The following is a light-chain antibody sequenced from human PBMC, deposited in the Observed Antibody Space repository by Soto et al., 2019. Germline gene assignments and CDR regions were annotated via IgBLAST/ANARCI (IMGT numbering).Light chain of an antibody. J-gene: IGKJ5*01. CDR3: HKYGDLAIT. CDR1: QSVSSN. Sequence: EILLTQSPATLSVSPGERATLSCRASQSVSSNLAWYQQKPGQAPRLLIYGASNRETGIPDRFSGSGSGTEFTLTISRLEPEDFEVDYCHKYGDLAITFGQGTRLEI. CDR2: GAS. V-gene: IGKV3-20*01.